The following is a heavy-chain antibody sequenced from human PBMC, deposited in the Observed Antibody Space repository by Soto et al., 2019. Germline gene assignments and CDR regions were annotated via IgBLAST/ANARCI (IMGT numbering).Heavy chain of an antibody. CDR1: GFTFSSYA. D-gene: IGHD6-13*01. Sequence: EVQLLESGGGLVQPGGSLRLSCAASGFTFSSYAMSWVRQAPGKGLEWVSAISGSGGSTYYADSVKGRFTISRDNSKNTLYLLMNSLRAEDTAVYYCAKGPLFEYSSSWYLRDPYYYYGMDVWGQGTTVTVSS. CDR2: ISGSGGST. V-gene: IGHV3-23*01. CDR3: AKGPLFEYSSSWYLRDPYYYYGMDV. J-gene: IGHJ6*02.